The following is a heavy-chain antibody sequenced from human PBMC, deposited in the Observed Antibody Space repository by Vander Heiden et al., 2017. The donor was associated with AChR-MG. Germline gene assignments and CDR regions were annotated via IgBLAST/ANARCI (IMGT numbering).Heavy chain of an antibody. CDR3: AKDRGMEQWLAAPDY. Sequence: QVQLVESGGGVVQPGRSLRLSCAASRSPSSSYGMHWVRQAPGKGLEWVAVISYDGSNKYYADSVKGRFTISRDNSKNTLYLQMNSLRAEDTAVYYCAKDRGMEQWLAAPDYWGQGTLVTVSS. CDR1: RSPSSSYG. D-gene: IGHD6-19*01. CDR2: ISYDGSNK. J-gene: IGHJ4*02. V-gene: IGHV3-30*18.